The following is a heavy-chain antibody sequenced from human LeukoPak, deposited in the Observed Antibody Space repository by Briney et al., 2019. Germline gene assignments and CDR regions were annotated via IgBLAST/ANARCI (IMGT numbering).Heavy chain of an antibody. Sequence: NPSETLSLTCTVSGGSISSYYWSWIRQPPGKGLEWIGYIYYSGSTNYNPSLKSRVTISVDTSKNQFSLKLSSVTAADTAVYYCARGGAAVYWGQGTLVTVSS. V-gene: IGHV4-59*01. CDR1: GGSISSYY. CDR3: ARGGAAVY. J-gene: IGHJ4*02. D-gene: IGHD6-13*01. CDR2: IYYSGST.